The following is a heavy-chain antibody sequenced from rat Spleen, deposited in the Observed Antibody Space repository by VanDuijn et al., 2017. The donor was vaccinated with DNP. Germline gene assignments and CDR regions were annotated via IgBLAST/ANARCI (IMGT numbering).Heavy chain of an antibody. V-gene: IGHV5-7*01. J-gene: IGHJ2*01. CDR2: ISYDGGST. CDR1: GFTFSDYN. Sequence: EVPLVESGGGLVQPGGSLKLSCAASGFTFSDYNMAWVRQAPKKGLEWVGTISYDGGSTYYGDSVKGLFTISRDNAKSTLYLQMDSLRSEDTATYYCARPDYWGQGVMVTVSS. CDR3: ARPDY.